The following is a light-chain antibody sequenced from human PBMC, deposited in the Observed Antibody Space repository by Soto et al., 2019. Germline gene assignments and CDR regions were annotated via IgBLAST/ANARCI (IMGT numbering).Light chain of an antibody. CDR3: QQYNNWPRT. J-gene: IGKJ1*01. CDR2: GAS. Sequence: EVVMTQSPDTLSVSPGETATLSCRASQSVSSNLAWYRQKLGQAPRLLIYGASTRATGISARFSGSGSGTEFTLTITSLQSEDFAIYYCQQYNNWPRTFGQGTRVEIK. CDR1: QSVSSN. V-gene: IGKV3-15*01.